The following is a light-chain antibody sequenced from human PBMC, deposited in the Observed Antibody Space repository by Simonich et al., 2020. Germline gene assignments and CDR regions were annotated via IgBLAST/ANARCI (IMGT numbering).Light chain of an antibody. CDR3: CSYAGGSTVV. CDR1: SSDVGNYNL. Sequence: QSALTQPASVSGSPGQSITISCTGTSSDVGNYNLVSWYQQHPGKAPKLMIYEDSKRPSGVSKRFSGSKSGNTASLTISGLQAEDEADYYCCSYAGGSTVVFGGGTKLTVL. V-gene: IGLV2-23*01. J-gene: IGLJ2*01. CDR2: EDS.